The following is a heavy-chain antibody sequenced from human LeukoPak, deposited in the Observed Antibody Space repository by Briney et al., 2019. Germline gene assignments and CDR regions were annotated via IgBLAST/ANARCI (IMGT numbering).Heavy chain of an antibody. CDR1: GFTFSTYW. Sequence: GGSLRLSCAASGFTFSTYWMTWVRQAPGKGLEWVANIKQDGSEKYYVDSVKGRFTISRDNAKNSLYLQVNSLRAEDTAVYYCARVTSYCSSSSCSWFDPWGQGTLVTVSS. CDR3: ARVTSYCSSSSCSWFDP. V-gene: IGHV3-7*01. J-gene: IGHJ5*02. D-gene: IGHD2-15*01. CDR2: IKQDGSEK.